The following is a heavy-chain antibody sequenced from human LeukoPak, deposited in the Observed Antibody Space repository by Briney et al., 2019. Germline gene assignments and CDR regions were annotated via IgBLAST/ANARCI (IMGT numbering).Heavy chain of an antibody. D-gene: IGHD6-19*01. CDR1: GGSFSGYY. V-gene: IGHV4-34*01. CDR3: ARFIAVAGVGYFDY. CDR2: INHSGST. J-gene: IGHJ4*02. Sequence: PSETLSLTCAVYGGSFSGYYWSWIRQPPGKGLEWIGEINHSGSTNYNPSLKSRVTISVDTSKSQFSLKLSSVTAADTAMYYCARFIAVAGVGYFDYWGQGTLVTVSS.